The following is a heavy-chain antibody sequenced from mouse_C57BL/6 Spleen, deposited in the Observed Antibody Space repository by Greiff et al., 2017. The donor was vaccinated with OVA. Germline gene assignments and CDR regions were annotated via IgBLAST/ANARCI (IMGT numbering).Heavy chain of an antibody. V-gene: IGHV5-16*01. J-gene: IGHJ1*03. CDR2: INYDGSST. CDR3: ARDPVYYGSSYVWYFDG. CDR1: GFTFSDYY. Sequence: EVNLVESEGGLVQPGSSMKLSCTASGFTFSDYYMAWVRQVPEKGLEWVANINYDGSSTYYLDSLKSRFIISRDNAKNILYLQMSSLKSEDTATYYCARDPVYYGSSYVWYFDGWGTGTTVTVSS. D-gene: IGHD1-1*01.